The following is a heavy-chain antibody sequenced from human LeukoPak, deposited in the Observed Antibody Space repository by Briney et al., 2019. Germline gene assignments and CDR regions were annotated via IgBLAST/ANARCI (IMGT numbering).Heavy chain of an antibody. J-gene: IGHJ4*02. D-gene: IGHD3-9*01. CDR2: IIPIFGTA. CDR1: GGTFSSYA. V-gene: IGHV1-69*05. Sequence: SVKVFCKASGGTFSSYAISWVRQAPGQGLEWMGGIIPIFGTANYAQKFQGRVTITTDESTSTAYMELSSLRSEDTAVYYCVAGALTDFDYWGQGTLVTVSS. CDR3: VAGALTDFDY.